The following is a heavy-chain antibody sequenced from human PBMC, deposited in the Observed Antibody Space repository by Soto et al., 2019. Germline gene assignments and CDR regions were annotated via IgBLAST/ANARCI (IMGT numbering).Heavy chain of an antibody. D-gene: IGHD2-15*01. Sequence: PGGSLRLSCAASGFTFSSYGMHWVRQAPGKGLEWVAVISYDGSNKYYADSVKGRFTISRDNSKNTLYLQMNSLRAEDTAVYYCAIPTLVSQWSPRYWGQGTLVTVSS. V-gene: IGHV3-30*03. CDR1: GFTFSSYG. J-gene: IGHJ4*02. CDR2: ISYDGSNK. CDR3: AIPTLVSQWSPRY.